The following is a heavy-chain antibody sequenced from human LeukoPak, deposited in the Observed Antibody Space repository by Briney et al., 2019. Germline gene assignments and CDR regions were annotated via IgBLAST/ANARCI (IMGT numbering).Heavy chain of an antibody. J-gene: IGHJ4*02. CDR3: ASSSWYGRVDY. Sequence: MASETLSLTCTVSGGSISSYYWSWIRQPPGKGLEWIGYIYYSGSTNYNPSLKSRVTISVDTSKNQFSLKLSSVTAADTAVYYCASSSWYGRVDYWGQGTLVTVSP. CDR1: GGSISSYY. V-gene: IGHV4-59*01. D-gene: IGHD6-13*01. CDR2: IYYSGST.